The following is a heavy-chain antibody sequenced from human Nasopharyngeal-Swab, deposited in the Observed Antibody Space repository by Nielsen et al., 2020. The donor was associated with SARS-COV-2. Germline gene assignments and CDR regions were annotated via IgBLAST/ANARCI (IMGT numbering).Heavy chain of an antibody. J-gene: IGHJ5*02. CDR1: GFTFDKYE. Sequence: GESLKISCAASGFTFDKYEMNWVRQAPGKGPEWVAYISTSGTTIHYADSVRGRFTVSRDDAKKSLHLQMNSLRVDDTAVYYCARASRGWSWGQGTPVTVSS. V-gene: IGHV3-48*03. CDR3: ARASRGWS. D-gene: IGHD6-19*01. CDR2: ISTSGTTI.